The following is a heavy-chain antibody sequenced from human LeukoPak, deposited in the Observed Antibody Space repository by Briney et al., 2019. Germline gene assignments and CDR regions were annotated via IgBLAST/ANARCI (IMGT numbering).Heavy chain of an antibody. CDR3: ARPPFASSSPFDY. CDR2: IYPGDSDT. CDR1: GYSFSTYW. Sequence: GESLKISCQGSGYSFSTYWITWVRQMPGKGLEWMGIIYPGDSDTRYSPSFQGQVTISADKSISTAYLQWSSLKASDTAMYYCARPPFASSSPFDYWGQGTLVTVSS. V-gene: IGHV5-51*01. D-gene: IGHD6-6*01. J-gene: IGHJ4*02.